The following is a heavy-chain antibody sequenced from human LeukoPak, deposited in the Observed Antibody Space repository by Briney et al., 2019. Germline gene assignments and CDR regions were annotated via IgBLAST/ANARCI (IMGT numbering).Heavy chain of an antibody. J-gene: IGHJ4*02. D-gene: IGHD4-17*01. CDR3: AGNYGDYVRGLDY. CDR2: LRGSGANT. Sequence: GGSLRLSCAASGFTFSSYVMSWVRQAPGKGLEWVSCLRGSGANTLYADSVKGRFTISRDNSKNTLYLQMNSLRAEDTAVYYCAGNYGDYVRGLDYLGQGTLVTVSS. CDR1: GFTFSSYV. V-gene: IGHV3-23*01.